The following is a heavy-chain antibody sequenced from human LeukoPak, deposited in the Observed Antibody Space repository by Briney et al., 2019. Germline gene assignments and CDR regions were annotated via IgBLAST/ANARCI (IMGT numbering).Heavy chain of an antibody. V-gene: IGHV3-21*01. D-gene: IGHD4-17*01. CDR3: ARDLYGDYVHDY. J-gene: IGHJ4*02. CDR2: ISSSSYI. Sequence: GGSLRLSCAASEFTFSSYTMNWVRQAPGKGLEWVSSISSSSYIYYADSVKGRFTISRDNAKNSLYLQMNSLRAEDTAVYYCARDLYGDYVHDYWGQGTLVTVSS. CDR1: EFTFSSYT.